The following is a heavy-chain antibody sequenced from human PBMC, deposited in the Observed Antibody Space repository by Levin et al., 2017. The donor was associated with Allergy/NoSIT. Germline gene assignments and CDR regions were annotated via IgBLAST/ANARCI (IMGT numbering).Heavy chain of an antibody. V-gene: IGHV3-23*01. CDR2: FRDTRYT. D-gene: IGHD3-22*01. CDR1: GFTFGNYA. Sequence: GGSLRLSCAASGFTFGNYAMSWVRQAPGKGLEWVAGFRDTRYTNYADSVNGRFTISRDNYRNMFYLQMNSPRAEDTALYNCAGFGRPAGVYDGSDSFDLWGQGTMVTVSS. CDR3: AGFGRPAGVYDGSDSFDL. J-gene: IGHJ3*01.